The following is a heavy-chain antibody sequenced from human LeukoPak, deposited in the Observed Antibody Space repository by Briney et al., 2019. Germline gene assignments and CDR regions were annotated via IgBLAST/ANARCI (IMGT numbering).Heavy chain of an antibody. CDR3: ARAATVAGTRYFQH. CDR1: GGSISPYY. D-gene: IGHD6-19*01. J-gene: IGHJ1*01. CDR2: IYASGST. Sequence: SETLSLTCTVSGGSISPYYWSWIRQPPGEGLEWIAYIYASGSTNYNPSLDSRVTISVDTSKNQFSLKLSSVTAADTAVYYCARAATVAGTRYFQHWGQGTLVTVSS. V-gene: IGHV4-4*09.